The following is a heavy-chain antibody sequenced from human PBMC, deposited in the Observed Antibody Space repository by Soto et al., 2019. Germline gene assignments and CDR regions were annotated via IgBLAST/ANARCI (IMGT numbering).Heavy chain of an antibody. CDR1: GGSISSGGYY. J-gene: IGHJ4*02. Sequence: QVQLQESGPGLVKPSRTLSLTCTVSGGSISSGGYYWSWIRQHPGKGLEWIGYIYYSGSTYYNPSLKSRVTISVDTSKNQFSLKLSSVTAADTAVYYCARVGVRYYDSSGYYYDRYFDYWGQGTLVTVSS. CDR3: ARVGVRYYDSSGYYYDRYFDY. D-gene: IGHD3-22*01. V-gene: IGHV4-31*03. CDR2: IYYSGST.